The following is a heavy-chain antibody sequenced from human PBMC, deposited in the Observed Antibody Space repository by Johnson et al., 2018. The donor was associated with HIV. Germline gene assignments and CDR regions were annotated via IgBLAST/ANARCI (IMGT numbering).Heavy chain of an antibody. D-gene: IGHD3-10*01. Sequence: QMLLVESGGGLVKPGGSLRLSCAVSGFTFSDYYMSWIRQAPGKGLEWVSYMTSSGNTVYYADSVKGRFTISRDNAKNSLYLQMNILTAEDTAVYYCARAPEVRGIDAFDIWGQGTMVTVSS. CDR3: ARAPEVRGIDAFDI. V-gene: IGHV3-11*04. J-gene: IGHJ3*02. CDR1: GFTFSDYY. CDR2: MTSSGNTV.